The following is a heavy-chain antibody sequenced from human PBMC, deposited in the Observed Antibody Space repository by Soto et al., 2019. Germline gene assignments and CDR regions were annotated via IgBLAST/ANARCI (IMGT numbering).Heavy chain of an antibody. CDR1: GGNRYT. J-gene: IGHJ6*02. D-gene: IGHD2-2*01. CDR3: ERDSGRSDVVPAAISAMDV. CDR2: IIPMFGIA. V-gene: IGHV1-69*08. Sequence: QVQLVQSGAEVKKPGSSVKVSCKGSGGNRYTITWVRQAPGQGLEWMGRIIPMFGIATYAQNFQGRVTISSDKSTSTAYMEVGSLRSEETAVYYCERDSGRSDVVPAAISAMDVWGQGTTVTVSS.